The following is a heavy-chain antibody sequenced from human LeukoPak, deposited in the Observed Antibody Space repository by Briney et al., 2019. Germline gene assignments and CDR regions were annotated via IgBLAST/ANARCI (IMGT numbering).Heavy chain of an antibody. J-gene: IGHJ5*02. Sequence: PSETLSLTCAVYGGSFSGYYWSWIRQPPGKGLEWIGEINHSGSTNYNPSLKSRVTISVDTSKNQFSLKLSSETAADTAVYYCAKGYYYGSGSYYTPYNWFDPWGQGTLVTVSS. D-gene: IGHD3-10*01. CDR2: INHSGST. CDR3: AKGYYYGSGSYYTPYNWFDP. V-gene: IGHV4-34*01. CDR1: GGSFSGYY.